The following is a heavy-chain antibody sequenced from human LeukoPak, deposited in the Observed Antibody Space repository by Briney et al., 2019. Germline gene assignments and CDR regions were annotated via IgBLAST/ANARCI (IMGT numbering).Heavy chain of an antibody. CDR2: INHSGST. CDR3: ASLRKYNWNPKFDP. CDR1: GVSFSGYY. J-gene: IGHJ5*02. V-gene: IGHV4-34*01. D-gene: IGHD1-20*01. Sequence: SETLSLTCAVYGVSFSGYYWRWIPQPPGKGLEWLGKINHSGSTNYNPSLKSRVTISVDTSKNQFSLNMSSVTAADTAVYYCASLRKYNWNPKFDPWGQGTLVTVSS.